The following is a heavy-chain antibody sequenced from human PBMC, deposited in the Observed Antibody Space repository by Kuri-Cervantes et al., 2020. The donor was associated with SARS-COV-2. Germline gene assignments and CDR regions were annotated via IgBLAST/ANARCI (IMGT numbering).Heavy chain of an antibody. CDR2: INPNSGGT. CDR3: ARDERGYSSNWFDP. J-gene: IGHJ5*02. CDR1: GYTFTGYY. V-gene: IGHV1-2*04. D-gene: IGHD6-13*01. Sequence: ASVKVSCKASGYTFTGYYMHWVRQAPGQGLEWMGWINPNSGGTNYAQKFQGWVTMTRDTSISIAYMELSRLRSDDTAVYYCARDERGYSSNWFDPWGQGTLVTVSS.